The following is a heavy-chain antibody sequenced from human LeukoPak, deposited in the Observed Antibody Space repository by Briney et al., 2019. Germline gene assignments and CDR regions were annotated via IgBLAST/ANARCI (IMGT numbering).Heavy chain of an antibody. Sequence: SQTLSLTCTVSGGSISSGSYYWSWIRQPAGKGLEWIGRIYTSGSTNYNPSLKSRVTISVDTSKNQFSLKLSSVTAANTAVYYCARGTLGGIWFGELSFDYWGQGTLVTVSS. CDR3: ARGTLGGIWFGELSFDY. J-gene: IGHJ4*02. D-gene: IGHD3-10*01. CDR2: IYTSGST. V-gene: IGHV4-61*02. CDR1: GGSISSGSYY.